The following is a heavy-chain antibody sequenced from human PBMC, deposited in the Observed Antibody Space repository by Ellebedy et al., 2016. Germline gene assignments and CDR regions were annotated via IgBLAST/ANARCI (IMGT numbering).Heavy chain of an antibody. CDR1: GYTFIAYY. D-gene: IGHD1-26*01. J-gene: IGHJ4*02. V-gene: IGHV1-2*02. CDR2: INLNSGVT. Sequence: ASVKVSCKTSGYTFIAYYVHWVRQAPGQGLEWIGWINLNSGVTNYAQKFQGRVTMTRDTSITTTYMELTRLTSDDTAVYYCVRDGDIGSQYGAFFDYWGQGTLVTVSS. CDR3: VRDGDIGSQYGAFFDY.